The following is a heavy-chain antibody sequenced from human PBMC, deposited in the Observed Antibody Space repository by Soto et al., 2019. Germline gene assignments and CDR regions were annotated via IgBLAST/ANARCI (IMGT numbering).Heavy chain of an antibody. V-gene: IGHV4-59*01. CDR3: ARVRVSIGCPEFDY. CDR1: GGSISSYY. Sequence: QVQLQESGPGLVKPSETLSLTCTVSGGSISSYYWSWIRQPPGKGLEWIGYIYYSGSTNYNPSLKSRVTISVDTFKNQFSLKLSSVSAADTAVYYCARVRVSIGCPEFDYWGQGTLVTVSS. CDR2: IYYSGST. J-gene: IGHJ4*02. D-gene: IGHD6-19*01.